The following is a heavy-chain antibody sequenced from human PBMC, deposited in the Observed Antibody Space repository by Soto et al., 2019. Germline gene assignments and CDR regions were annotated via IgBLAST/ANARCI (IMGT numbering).Heavy chain of an antibody. V-gene: IGHV3-30*18. CDR3: AKGYYYDSSGYYGGRADY. J-gene: IGHJ4*02. D-gene: IGHD3-22*01. CDR2: ISYDGSNK. Sequence: QVQLVESGGGVVQPGRSLRLSCAASGFTFSSYGMHWVRQAPGKGLEWVAVISYDGSNKYYADSVKGRFTISRDNSKNTLYLQMNSLRAEDTAVYYCAKGYYYDSSGYYGGRADYCGQGTLVTVSS. CDR1: GFTFSSYG.